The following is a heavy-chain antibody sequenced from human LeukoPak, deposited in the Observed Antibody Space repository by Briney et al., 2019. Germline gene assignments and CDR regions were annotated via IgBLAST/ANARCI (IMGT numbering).Heavy chain of an antibody. D-gene: IGHD6-6*01. CDR1: GGSISSYY. J-gene: IGHJ4*02. CDR2: IYYSGST. CDR3: ARGWGQLAQIDY. Sequence: SETLSLTCTVSGGSISSYYWSWIRQPPGKGLEWIGYIYYSGSTNYNPSLKSRVTISIDTSKNQFSLKLSTVTAEDTAVYYCARGWGQLAQIDYWGQGTLVTASS. V-gene: IGHV4-59*01.